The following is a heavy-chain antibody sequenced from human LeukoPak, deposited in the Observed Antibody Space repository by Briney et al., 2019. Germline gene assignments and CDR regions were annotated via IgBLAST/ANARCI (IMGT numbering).Heavy chain of an antibody. J-gene: IGHJ4*02. CDR2: ISFDGSDK. CDR3: AKDVSTGWSFDS. Sequence: WGSLRLSCAASGFIYNNYCMHWVRQAPGKGLEWVTFISFDGSDKSYADSVKGRFIISRDNSKKTLYLQMNSLTADDTAVYYCAKDVSTGWSFDSWGQGTLVTVSS. D-gene: IGHD6-19*01. CDR1: GFIYNNYC. V-gene: IGHV3-30*02.